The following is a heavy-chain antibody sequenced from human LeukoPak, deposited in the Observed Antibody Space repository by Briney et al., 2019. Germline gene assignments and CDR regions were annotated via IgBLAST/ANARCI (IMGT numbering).Heavy chain of an antibody. J-gene: IGHJ4*02. CDR3: ARDQRGTHLDY. D-gene: IGHD3-16*01. CDR2: IYYSGST. V-gene: IGHV4-30-4*07. Sequence: SETLSLTCAVSGGSISSGGYSWSWIRQPPGKGLEWIGYIYYSGSTYYNPSLKSRVTISVDTSKNQFSLKLSSVTPEDTAVYYCARDQRGTHLDYWGQGTLVTVSS. CDR1: GGSISSGGYS.